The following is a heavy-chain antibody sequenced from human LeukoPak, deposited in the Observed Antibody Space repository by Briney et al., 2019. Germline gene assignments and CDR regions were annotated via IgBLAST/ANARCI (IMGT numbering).Heavy chain of an antibody. Sequence: SETLSLTCTVSGGSISSYYWSWIRQPPGKGLGWIGYIYYSVTTNYNPSLKSRVTISVDTSKNQFSLKLSSVTAADTAVYYCARGLGDDYQLMNYYFDYWGKGTLVTVSS. CDR2: IYYSVTT. V-gene: IGHV4-59*01. D-gene: IGHD2-2*01. J-gene: IGHJ4*02. CDR1: GGSISSYY. CDR3: ARGLGDDYQLMNYYFDY.